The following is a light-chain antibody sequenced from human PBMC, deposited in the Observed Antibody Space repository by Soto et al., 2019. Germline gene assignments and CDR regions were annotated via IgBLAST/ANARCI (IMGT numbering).Light chain of an antibody. J-gene: IGLJ1*01. CDR1: SSNIGSNT. CDR2: SNN. CDR3: GTWDSSLSAGI. V-gene: IGLV1-44*01. Sequence: QSVLTQPPSASGTPGQRVTISCSGSSSNIGSNTVNWYQQLPGTAPKLLIYSNNQRPSGVPDRFSGSKSGTSATLGITGLQTGDEADYYCGTWDSSLSAGIFGTGTKVTVL.